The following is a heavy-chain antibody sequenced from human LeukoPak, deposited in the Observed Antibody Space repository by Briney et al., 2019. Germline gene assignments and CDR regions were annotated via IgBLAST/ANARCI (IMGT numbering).Heavy chain of an antibody. D-gene: IGHD3-22*01. V-gene: IGHV4-39*07. J-gene: IGHJ4*02. CDR1: GGSISSSSYY. CDR3: ARGPYKYDSSGCFDY. Sequence: PSETLSLTCTVSGGSISSSSYYWGWIRQPPGKGLEWIGSIYYSGSTNYNPSLKSRVTTSVDTSKNQFSLKLSSVTAADTAVYYCARGPYKYDSSGCFDYWGQGTLVTVSS. CDR2: IYYSGST.